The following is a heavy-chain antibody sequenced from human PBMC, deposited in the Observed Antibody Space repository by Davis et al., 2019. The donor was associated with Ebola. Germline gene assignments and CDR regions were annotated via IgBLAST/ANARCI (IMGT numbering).Heavy chain of an antibody. J-gene: IGHJ6*03. CDR3: AGLRFLEWLSTDYHYMDV. CDR2: ISGSSGSA. D-gene: IGHD3-3*01. Sequence: GESLKISCAASGFTFSDYYMSWVRQAPGKGLEWVSGISGSSGSAYYADSVKDRFTISRDNSKYTLYLQMNSLRAEDTAVYYCAGLRFLEWLSTDYHYMDVWGKGTTVTVSS. CDR1: GFTFSDYY. V-gene: IGHV3-23*01.